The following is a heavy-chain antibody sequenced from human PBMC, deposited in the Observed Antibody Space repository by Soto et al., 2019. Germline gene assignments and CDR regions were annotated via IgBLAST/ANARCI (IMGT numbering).Heavy chain of an antibody. Sequence: QVQLVQSGADVKKPGSSVKVSCKASGGSFSSYSISWVRQAPGQGLEWMGGIIPISDTTKFSQNFQGRVTITADKSTRTAYMELSSLRSEDTAVYSCATIVGGFFNYWGQGTLVTVSS. CDR3: ATIVGGFFNY. CDR2: IIPISDTT. V-gene: IGHV1-69*06. J-gene: IGHJ4*02. D-gene: IGHD1-26*01. CDR1: GGSFSSYS.